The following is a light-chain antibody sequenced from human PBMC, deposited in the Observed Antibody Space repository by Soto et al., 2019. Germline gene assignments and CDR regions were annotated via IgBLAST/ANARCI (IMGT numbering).Light chain of an antibody. CDR2: AAS. CDR3: QKYNSAPFT. V-gene: IGKV1-27*01. Sequence: DIQMTQSPSSLSASVGDRVTITCRASQAISNYLAWYQQKPGKVPKLLIYAASTLPSGVPSRFSGSGSGTDFTLTISSLQPEDVATYYWQKYNSAPFTFGPGTKVDLK. CDR1: QAISNY. J-gene: IGKJ3*01.